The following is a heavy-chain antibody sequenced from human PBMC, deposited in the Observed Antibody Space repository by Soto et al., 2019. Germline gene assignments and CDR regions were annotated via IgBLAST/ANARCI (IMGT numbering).Heavy chain of an antibody. V-gene: IGHV4-39*01. CDR2: IYYSGST. Sequence: SETLSLTCTVSGGSISSSSYYWGWIRQPPGKGLEWIGSIYYSGSTYYNLSLKSRVTISVDTSKNQFSLKLSSVTAADTAVYYCATYCGGDCYFAFDIWGQGTMVTVSS. D-gene: IGHD2-21*02. CDR3: ATYCGGDCYFAFDI. J-gene: IGHJ3*02. CDR1: GGSISSSSYY.